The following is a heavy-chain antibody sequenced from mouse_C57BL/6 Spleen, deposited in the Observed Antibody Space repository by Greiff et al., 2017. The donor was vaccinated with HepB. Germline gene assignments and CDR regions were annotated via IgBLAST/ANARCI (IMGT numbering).Heavy chain of an antibody. J-gene: IGHJ3*01. Sequence: EVQVVESGAELVRPGASVKLSCTASGFNIKDDYMHWVKQRPEQGLEWIGWIDPENGDTEYASKFQGKATITADTSSNTAYLQLSSLTSEDTAVYYCTTRQLFAYWGQGTLVTVSA. D-gene: IGHD3-2*01. CDR1: GFNIKDDY. CDR3: TTRQLFAY. V-gene: IGHV14-4*01. CDR2: IDPENGDT.